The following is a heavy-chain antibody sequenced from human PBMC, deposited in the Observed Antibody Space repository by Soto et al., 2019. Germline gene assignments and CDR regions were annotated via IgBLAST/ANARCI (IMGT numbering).Heavy chain of an antibody. V-gene: IGHV3-30*18. Sequence: QVQLVESGGGVVQPGRSLRLSCAASGFTFSSYGMHWVRQAPGKGLEWVAVISYDGSNKYYADSVKGRFTISRDNSKNSLYLQMTSLSAEDTAVYYCAKDCRGRSSCYPSCYDGMDVWGQGTTVTVSS. CDR1: GFTFSSYG. CDR3: AKDCRGRSSCYPSCYDGMDV. J-gene: IGHJ6*02. D-gene: IGHD6-13*01. CDR2: ISYDGSNK.